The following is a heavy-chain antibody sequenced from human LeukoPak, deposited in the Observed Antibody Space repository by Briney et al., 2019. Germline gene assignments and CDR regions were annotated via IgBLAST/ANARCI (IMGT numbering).Heavy chain of an antibody. CDR2: ISGSGTST. CDR1: GFTFSSYA. D-gene: IGHD1-1*01. Sequence: GWSVRLSCAASGFTFSSYAMSWVRQAPREGLEGFSAISGSGTSTYYADSVKGRFTISRDNSKNTLYLQMNSLRPEDTAVYYCAKDLGTADYWGQGTLVTVSS. CDR3: AKDLGTADY. J-gene: IGHJ4*02. V-gene: IGHV3-23*01.